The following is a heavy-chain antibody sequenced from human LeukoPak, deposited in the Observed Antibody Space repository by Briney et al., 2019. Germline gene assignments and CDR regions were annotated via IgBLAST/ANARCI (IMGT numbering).Heavy chain of an antibody. J-gene: IGHJ4*02. CDR1: GFTFSNAW. V-gene: IGHV3-15*01. CDR3: TTANQPPYYYDSSGSYFDY. Sequence: GGSLRLSCAASGFTFSNAWMSWVRQAPGKGLEWVGRIKSKTDGGTTDHAAPVKGRFTISRDDSKNTLYLQMNSLKTEDTAVYYCTTANQPPYYYDSSGSYFDYWGQGTLVTVSS. CDR2: IKSKTDGGTT. D-gene: IGHD3-22*01.